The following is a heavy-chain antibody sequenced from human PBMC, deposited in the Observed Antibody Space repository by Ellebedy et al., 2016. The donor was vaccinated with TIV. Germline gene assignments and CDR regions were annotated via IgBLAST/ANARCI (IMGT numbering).Heavy chain of an antibody. Sequence: ASVKVSCKASGYTFTSSDIHWVRQATGHGLEWMGWMNPSSGGADYAQKFQGSVTMTSDTSISTAYMELSSLTSEDTAVYYCARGADSRGLYPGSWGQGTLVTVSS. J-gene: IGHJ5*02. D-gene: IGHD6-19*01. V-gene: IGHV1-8*01. CDR2: MNPSSGGA. CDR1: GYTFTSSD. CDR3: ARGADSRGLYPGS.